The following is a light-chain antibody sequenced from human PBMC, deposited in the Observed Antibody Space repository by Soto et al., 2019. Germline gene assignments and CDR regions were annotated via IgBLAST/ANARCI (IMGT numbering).Light chain of an antibody. CDR1: ESVGRSY. CDR3: QQRSNWPPIT. Sequence: ENVLTQPPGTLTLSPGERSTLSCRASESVGRSYLAWFQQKPGQVPXLXXSGASSRATGIPARFSGSGCGTDFTLTISSLEPEDFAVYYCQQRSNWPPITFGQGTRLEIK. CDR2: GAS. V-gene: IGKV3D-20*02. J-gene: IGKJ5*01.